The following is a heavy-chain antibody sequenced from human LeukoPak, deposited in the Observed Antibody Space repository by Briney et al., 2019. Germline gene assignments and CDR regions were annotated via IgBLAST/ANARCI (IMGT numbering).Heavy chain of an antibody. CDR2: ISSSGSTI. CDR3: ARDPDYYDSSGYFDY. V-gene: IGHV3-11*01. J-gene: IGHJ4*02. CDR1: GFTFNTYT. D-gene: IGHD3-22*01. Sequence: GGSLRLSCAASGFTFNTYTMSWIRQAPGKGLEWVSYISSSGSTIYYADSVKGRFTISRDNAKNSLYLQMNSLRAEDTAVYYCARDPDYYDSSGYFDYWGQGTLVTVSS.